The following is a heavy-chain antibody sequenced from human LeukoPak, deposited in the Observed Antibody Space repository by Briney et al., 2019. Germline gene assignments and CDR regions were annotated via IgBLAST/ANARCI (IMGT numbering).Heavy chain of an antibody. J-gene: IGHJ6*02. CDR3: ARGGYGDYKLHYYHYGMDV. D-gene: IGHD4-17*01. V-gene: IGHV4-61*08. CDR1: GGSISSGGYY. Sequence: SETLSLTCTVSGGSISSGGYYWSWIRQPPGKGLEWIGYIFYSGGTKYNPSLKSRVAISIAMSKNQFSLNLNSVTAADTAVYYYARGGYGDYKLHYYHYGMDVWGQGTTVTVSS. CDR2: IFYSGGT.